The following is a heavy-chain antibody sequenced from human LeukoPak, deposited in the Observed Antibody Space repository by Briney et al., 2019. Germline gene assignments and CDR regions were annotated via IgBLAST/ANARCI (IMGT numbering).Heavy chain of an antibody. CDR1: GYSISSGYY. Sequence: SETLSLTRAVSGYSISSGYYWGWIRQPPGKGLEWIGNIYHSGSFYSNPSLKSRVTISVDTSKNQFSLKLSSVTAADTAVYYCARVTTSSAMEDYFDYWGQGTLVTVSS. V-gene: IGHV4-38-2*01. CDR2: IYHSGSF. CDR3: ARVTTSSAMEDYFDY. J-gene: IGHJ4*02. D-gene: IGHD2-2*01.